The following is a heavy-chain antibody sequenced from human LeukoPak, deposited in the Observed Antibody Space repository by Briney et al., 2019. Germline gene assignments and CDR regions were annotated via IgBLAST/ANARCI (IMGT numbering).Heavy chain of an antibody. Sequence: TPSETLSLTCAVYGGSFSGYYWSWIRQPPGKGLEWIGEINHSGSTNYNPSLKSRVTISVDTSKNQFSLKLSSVTAADTAVYYYARGGIAAARKRYWFDPWGQGTLVTVSS. CDR2: INHSGST. J-gene: IGHJ5*02. D-gene: IGHD6-13*01. CDR1: GGSFSGYY. CDR3: ARGGIAAARKRYWFDP. V-gene: IGHV4-34*01.